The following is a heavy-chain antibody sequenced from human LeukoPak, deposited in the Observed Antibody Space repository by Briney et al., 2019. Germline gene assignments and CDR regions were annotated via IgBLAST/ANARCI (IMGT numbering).Heavy chain of an antibody. J-gene: IGHJ3*02. Sequence: SGTLSLTCAVSGDSISSSIWWSWVRQPPGKGLEWVGEIHHSGSSGSTNYNPSLRSRVTVSVDKSKNQFSLKLSSVTAADTAVYYCTRASWFGELLKAFDIWGQGTMVTVSS. CDR3: TRASWFGELLKAFDI. CDR1: GDSISSSIW. D-gene: IGHD3-10*01. V-gene: IGHV4-4*02. CDR2: IHHSGSSGST.